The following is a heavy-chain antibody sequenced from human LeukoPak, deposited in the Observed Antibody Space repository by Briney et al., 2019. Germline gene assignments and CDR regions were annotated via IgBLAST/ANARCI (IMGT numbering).Heavy chain of an antibody. J-gene: IGHJ4*02. CDR1: GFTFSSYA. Sequence: GGSLRLSCAASGFTFSSYAMSWVRQAPGKGLEWVSAINTPGGSTYYADSVKGRFTISRDNSKNTLYLQMNSLRADDTAVYFCAYLDSSGYYYGRLRYWGQGTPVAVSS. V-gene: IGHV3-23*01. CDR2: INTPGGST. D-gene: IGHD3-22*01. CDR3: AYLDSSGYYYGRLRY.